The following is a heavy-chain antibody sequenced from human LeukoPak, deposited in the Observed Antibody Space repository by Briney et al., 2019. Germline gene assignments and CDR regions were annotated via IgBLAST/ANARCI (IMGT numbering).Heavy chain of an antibody. J-gene: IGHJ4*02. CDR3: ARGRWSATTASYYLDF. D-gene: IGHD5-24*01. V-gene: IGHV3-53*01. CDR2: IYSGGST. CDR1: GFTVSSNY. Sequence: GGSLRLSCAASGFTVSSNYMSWVRQAPGKGLEWVSVIYSGGSTYYADSVKSRFTISRDNSKNTLYLQMNSLRAEDTAVYYCARGRWSATTASYYLDFWGQGTLVTVSS.